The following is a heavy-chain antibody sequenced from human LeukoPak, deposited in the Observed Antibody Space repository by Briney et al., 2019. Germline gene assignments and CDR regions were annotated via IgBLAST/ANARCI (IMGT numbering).Heavy chain of an antibody. CDR2: INHEGTT. CDR1: SGSFSGFY. V-gene: IGHV4-34*04. D-gene: IGHD6-6*01. J-gene: IGHJ4*02. Sequence: SETLSLTCAVYSGSFSGFYWSWARQSPEKGLEWIGEINHEGTTNHNPSLKSRATILVDTSKNQFSLKLSSVTAADTAVYYCARGGIAARPPDYWGQGTLVTVSS. CDR3: ARGGIAARPPDY.